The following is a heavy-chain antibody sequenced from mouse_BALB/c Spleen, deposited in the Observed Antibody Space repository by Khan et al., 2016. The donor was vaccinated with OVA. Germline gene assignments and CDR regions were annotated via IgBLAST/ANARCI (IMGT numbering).Heavy chain of an antibody. V-gene: IGHV1S56*01. J-gene: IGHJ4*01. Sequence: QVQLKQSGPELVKPGASVKISCKASGYTFTAYDINWVKQRPGQGLEWIGWIYPGDGDTRYDEDFKGKVTLTADTSSNTAYMQLSSLTSEDSGVHFWRRKGLLGVATDCWGKGTSVSVSS. D-gene: IGHD2-3*01. CDR1: GYTFTAYD. CDR3: RRKGLLGVATDC. CDR2: IYPGDGDT.